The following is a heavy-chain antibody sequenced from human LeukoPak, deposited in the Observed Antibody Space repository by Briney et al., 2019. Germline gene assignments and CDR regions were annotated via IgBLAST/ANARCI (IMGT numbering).Heavy chain of an antibody. J-gene: IGHJ3*02. CDR3: TPLLTTVVTGSAFDI. Sequence: PGGSLRLSCVASGFTFSNAWMSWVRQAPGKGLEWVGRIKSKTGGGTTDYTAPVKGRFSISRDDSKNTLYPQMNSLKTEDTAVYYCTPLLTTVVTGSAFDIWGQGTMVTVSS. D-gene: IGHD4-23*01. CDR2: IKSKTGGGTT. CDR1: GFTFSNAW. V-gene: IGHV3-15*01.